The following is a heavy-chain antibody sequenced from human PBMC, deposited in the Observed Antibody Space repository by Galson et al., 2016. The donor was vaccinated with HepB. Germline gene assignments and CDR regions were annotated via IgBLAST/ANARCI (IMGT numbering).Heavy chain of an antibody. D-gene: IGHD2-15*01. Sequence: SLRLSCAASGFTFSSYAMSWVRQAPGKGLEWVSAISGGGTNTYYADSVKGRFTISRDNSKNTVYLHMNSMRADDTAVYYCAKKSTHCGGGSCYTADYYFHMDVWGQGTTVTVSS. V-gene: IGHV3-23*01. CDR1: GFTFSSYA. CDR2: ISGGGTNT. CDR3: AKKSTHCGGGSCYTADYYFHMDV. J-gene: IGHJ6*02.